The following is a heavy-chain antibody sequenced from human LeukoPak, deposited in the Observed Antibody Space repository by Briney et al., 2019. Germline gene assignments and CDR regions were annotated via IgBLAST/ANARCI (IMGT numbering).Heavy chain of an antibody. J-gene: IGHJ4*02. CDR1: GDSVSSNSAA. Sequence: SQTLSLTCVISGDSVSSNSAAWNWVRQSPSRGLEWLGRTYYKSNWYNDYAVSVKTRITINPDTSRNQFSLQLISVTAADTAVYYCARGLEDQDYWGQGTLVTVSS. CDR2: TYYKSNWYN. V-gene: IGHV6-1*01. CDR3: ARGLEDQDY.